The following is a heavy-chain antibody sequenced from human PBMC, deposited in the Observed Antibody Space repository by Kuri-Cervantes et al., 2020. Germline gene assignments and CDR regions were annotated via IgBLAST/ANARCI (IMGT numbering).Heavy chain of an antibody. J-gene: IGHJ6*03. CDR2: IDWDDDK. CDR1: GFSLSTSGMR. CDR3: ARNTGGYYYYYYMDV. V-gene: IGHV2-70D*14. D-gene: IGHD7-27*01. Sequence: SGPTLVKPTQTLTLTCTFSGFSLSTSGMRVSWIRQPPGKALEWLARIDWDDDKFYSTSLKSRLTISKDTSKSRVVLTMTNMDPVDTATYYCARNTGGYYYYYYMDVWGKGTTVTVSS.